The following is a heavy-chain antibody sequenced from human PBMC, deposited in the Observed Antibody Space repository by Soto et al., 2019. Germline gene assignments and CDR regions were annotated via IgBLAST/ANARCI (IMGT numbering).Heavy chain of an antibody. CDR3: ARLDYYDSSYFDY. J-gene: IGHJ4*02. D-gene: IGHD3-22*01. V-gene: IGHV4-59*08. CDR2: IYYSGST. Sequence: SETLSLTCTVSGGSISSYYWSWIRQPPGKGLEWIGYIYYSGSTNYNPSLKSRVTISVDTSKNQFSLKLSPVTTADTAVYYCARLDYYDSSYFDYWGQGTLVTVSS. CDR1: GGSISSYY.